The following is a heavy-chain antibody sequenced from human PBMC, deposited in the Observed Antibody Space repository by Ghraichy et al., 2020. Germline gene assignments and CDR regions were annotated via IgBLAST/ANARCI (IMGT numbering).Heavy chain of an antibody. CDR2: ISGFDGGT. CDR1: GFLFRQNA. Sequence: GGSLRLSCAASGFLFRQNAMTWVRQAPGKGMEWVSTISGFDGGTSYADSVNGRFTISRDNSNNTLYLQMDSLRVEDTAVYYCARRFVFWSGWDRRIDYGGQGTLVTVPS. CDR3: ARRFVFWSGWDRRIDY. D-gene: IGHD3-3*01. J-gene: IGHJ4*02. V-gene: IGHV3-23*01.